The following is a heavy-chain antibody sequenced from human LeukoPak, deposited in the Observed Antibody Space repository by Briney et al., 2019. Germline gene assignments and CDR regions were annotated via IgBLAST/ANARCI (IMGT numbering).Heavy chain of an antibody. CDR3: VKDIMGSTDYYYGLDV. J-gene: IGHJ6*02. D-gene: IGHD3-10*01. CDR2: TSSNGGST. CDR1: GFSFSNYD. V-gene: IGHV3-64D*09. Sequence: GESLKISCSASGFSFSNYDMHWVRQAPGKGLEYGSATSSNGGSTYYADSVKGRLTISRDNSKNTLYLHMSSLRPEDTAVYFCVKDIMGSTDYYYGLDVWGQGTTVTVSS.